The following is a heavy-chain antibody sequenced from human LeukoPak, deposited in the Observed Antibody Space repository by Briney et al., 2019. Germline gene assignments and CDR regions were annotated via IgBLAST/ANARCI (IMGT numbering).Heavy chain of an antibody. D-gene: IGHD3-10*01. Sequence: SETLSLTCTVSGGSISSGGYYWSWIRQPPGKGLEWIGYIYHSGSTYYNPSLKSRVTMSVDTSKNQFSLKLNSVTAADTAVYYCARDSGYGSADYWGQGTLVTVSS. V-gene: IGHV4-30-2*05. CDR2: IYHSGST. CDR1: GGSISSGGYY. CDR3: ARDSGYGSADY. J-gene: IGHJ4*02.